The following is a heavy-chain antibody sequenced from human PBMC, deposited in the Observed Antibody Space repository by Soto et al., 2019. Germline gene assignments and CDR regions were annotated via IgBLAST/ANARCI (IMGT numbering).Heavy chain of an antibody. CDR2: ITTSGGST. CDR3: VNLCGDYLPTYFGTFDF. Sequence: GGSLRLSCAASGFTFSSYVMSWVRQAPGKGLEWVSAITTSGGSTYYADSVKGRFTVSRDNSKDTLYLQMNSLRAEDTAVYYCVNLCGDYLPTYFGTFDFWGLGTLVTVSS. D-gene: IGHD4-17*01. J-gene: IGHJ4*02. V-gene: IGHV3-23*01. CDR1: GFTFSSYV.